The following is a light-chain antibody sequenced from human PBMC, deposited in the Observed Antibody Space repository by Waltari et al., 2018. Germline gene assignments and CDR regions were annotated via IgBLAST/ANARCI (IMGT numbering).Light chain of an antibody. CDR3: QQSYSTPT. J-gene: IGKJ1*01. V-gene: IGKV1-39*01. Sequence: DIQFTQFPSSLFAAVGDRVPITCRASQSISSYLNWYQQKQGKAPKLLIYAASSLQSGVPSRFSGSGSGTDFTLTISSLQPEDFATYYCQQSYSTPTFGQGTKVEIK. CDR1: QSISSY. CDR2: AAS.